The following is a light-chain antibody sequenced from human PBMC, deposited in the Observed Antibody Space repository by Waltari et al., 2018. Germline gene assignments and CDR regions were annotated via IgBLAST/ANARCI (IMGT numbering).Light chain of an antibody. Sequence: AIQMTQSPSSLSASVGDRVTITCRASQDIRNDLGWYQHKPGKAPKLLIYVASNLQTGVPSRFSGSGSGTEFTLTISSLQPEDFATYYCLQDYNYPRTFGQGTKVEIK. CDR1: QDIRND. CDR2: VAS. V-gene: IGKV1-6*01. CDR3: LQDYNYPRT. J-gene: IGKJ1*01.